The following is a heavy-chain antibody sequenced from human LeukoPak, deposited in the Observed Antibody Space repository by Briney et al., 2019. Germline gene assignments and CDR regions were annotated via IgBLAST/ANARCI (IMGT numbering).Heavy chain of an antibody. Sequence: GASVKVSCKVSGYTLTELSMHWVRQAPGKGLEWMGGFDPEDGETIYAQKFQGRVTMTEGTSTDTAYMELSSLRSEDTAVYYCATDLHDSSGYYYKFDYWGQGTLVTVSS. CDR1: GYTLTELS. V-gene: IGHV1-24*01. CDR3: ATDLHDSSGYYYKFDY. D-gene: IGHD3-22*01. CDR2: FDPEDGET. J-gene: IGHJ4*02.